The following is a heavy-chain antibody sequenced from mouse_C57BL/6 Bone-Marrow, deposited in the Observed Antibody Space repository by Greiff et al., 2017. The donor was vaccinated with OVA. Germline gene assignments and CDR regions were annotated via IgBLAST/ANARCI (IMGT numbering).Heavy chain of an antibody. J-gene: IGHJ2*01. Sequence: EVQLQQSVAELVRPGASVKLSCTASGFNIKNTYMHWVKQRPEQGLEWIGRIDPANGNTKYAPKFKGKATITADTSSNTAYLQLSSLTSEDTAIYCGARSGRGVAKSYYFDYWGQGTTVTVSS. CDR3: ARSGRGVAKSYYFDY. CDR2: IDPANGNT. CDR1: GFNIKNTY. V-gene: IGHV14-3*01. D-gene: IGHD1-1*02.